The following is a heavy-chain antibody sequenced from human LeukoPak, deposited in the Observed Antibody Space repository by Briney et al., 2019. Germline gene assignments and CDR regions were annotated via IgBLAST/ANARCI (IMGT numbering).Heavy chain of an antibody. V-gene: IGHV1-18*01. CDR2: ISAYNGNT. CDR1: GGTFSSYA. Sequence: GASVKVSCKASGGTFSSYAISWVRQAPGQGLEWMGWISAYNGNTNYAQKLQGRVTMTTDTSTSTAYMELRSLRSDDTAVYYCARDRGGSAHYSNYDFWSGWGPDYWGQGTLVTVSS. J-gene: IGHJ4*02. D-gene: IGHD3-3*01. CDR3: ARDRGGSAHYSNYDFWSGWGPDY.